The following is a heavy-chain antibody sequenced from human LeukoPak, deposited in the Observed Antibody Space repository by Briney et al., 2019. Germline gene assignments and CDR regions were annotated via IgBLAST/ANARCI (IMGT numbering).Heavy chain of an antibody. V-gene: IGHV1-69*13. CDR2: IIPIFGTA. CDR3: AREGLGKAMVQFGYYYYGMDV. D-gene: IGHD3-10*01. Sequence: ASVKVSCKASGGTFSSYAISWVRQAPGQGLEWMGGIIPIFGTANYAQKFQGRVTITADESTSTAYMELSSLRSEDTAVYYCAREGLGKAMVQFGYYYYGMDVWGQGTTVTVSS. CDR1: GGTFSSYA. J-gene: IGHJ6*02.